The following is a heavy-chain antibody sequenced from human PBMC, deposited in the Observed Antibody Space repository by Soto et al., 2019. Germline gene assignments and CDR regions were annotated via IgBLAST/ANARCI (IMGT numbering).Heavy chain of an antibody. V-gene: IGHV1-18*01. J-gene: IGHJ6*02. CDR3: ARDRRPFWGSYRPSTYYYYYGMDV. Sequence: ASVKVSCKASGYTFTSYGISCVRQAPGQVLEWMGWISAYNGNTNYAQKLQGRVTMTTDTSTSTAYMELRSLRSDDTAVYYCARDRRPFWGSYRPSTYYYYYGMDVWGQGTTVTVSS. CDR2: ISAYNGNT. D-gene: IGHD3-16*02. CDR1: GYTFTSYG.